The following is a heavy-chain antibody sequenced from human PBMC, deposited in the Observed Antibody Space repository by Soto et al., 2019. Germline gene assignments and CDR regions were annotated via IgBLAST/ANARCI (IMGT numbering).Heavy chain of an antibody. J-gene: IGHJ4*02. CDR1: GGSMSSRSYY. Sequence: SETLSLTCTVSGGSMSSRSYYWGWIRQAPGKGLEWIGSIYYSGSTYYNPSLKSRITISEDTSKNQFSLKLSSVTAADTAVYYCARDSRNYYDSSAVDYWGQGTLVTVSS. CDR2: IYYSGST. CDR3: ARDSRNYYDSSAVDY. V-gene: IGHV4-39*02. D-gene: IGHD3-22*01.